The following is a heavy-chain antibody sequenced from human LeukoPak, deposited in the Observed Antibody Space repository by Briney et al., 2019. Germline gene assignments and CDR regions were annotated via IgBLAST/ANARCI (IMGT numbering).Heavy chain of an antibody. CDR2: IYYSGST. D-gene: IGHD3-22*01. V-gene: IGHV4-59*01. CDR1: GCSISSYY. J-gene: IGHJ1*01. CDR3: ARVVPYDSSGYYYGSYFQH. Sequence: PSETLSLTCTVSGCSISSYYWSWIRQPPGKGLEWIGYIYYSGSTNYNASLKSRVTIIVDTSKNPFSLKLSSVTAADTAVYYCARVVPYDSSGYYYGSYFQHWGQGTLVTVSS.